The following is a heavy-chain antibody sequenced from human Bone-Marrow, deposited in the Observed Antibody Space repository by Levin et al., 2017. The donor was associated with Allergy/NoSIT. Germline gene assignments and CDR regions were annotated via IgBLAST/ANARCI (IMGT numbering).Heavy chain of an antibody. CDR1: GGSISSGVYF. CDR2: VSHSGIT. CDR3: ARDIAIFGVVLAVNDAFDI. Sequence: SCTVSGGSISSGVYFWSWIRQLPGKGLEWIGYVSHSGITFYNQSLKSRVTISGDTSKNLFSLNLSSVTAADTAVYYCARDIAIFGVVLAVNDAFDIWGQGTMVTVSS. J-gene: IGHJ3*02. V-gene: IGHV4-31*03. D-gene: IGHD3-3*01.